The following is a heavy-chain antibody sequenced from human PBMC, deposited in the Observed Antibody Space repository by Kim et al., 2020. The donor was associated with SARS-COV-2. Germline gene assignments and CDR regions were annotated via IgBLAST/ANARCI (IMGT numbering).Heavy chain of an antibody. Sequence: SETLSLTCAVYGGSFSGYYWSWIRQPPGKGLEWIGEINHSGSTNYNPSLKSRVTISVDTSKNQFSLKLSSVTAADTAVYYCARGTRQWLSRHYDYYRDVWGKGTTVPVPS. D-gene: IGHD6-19*01. CDR1: GGSFSGYY. CDR3: ARGTRQWLSRHYDYYRDV. CDR2: INHSGST. J-gene: IGHJ6*03. V-gene: IGHV4-34*01.